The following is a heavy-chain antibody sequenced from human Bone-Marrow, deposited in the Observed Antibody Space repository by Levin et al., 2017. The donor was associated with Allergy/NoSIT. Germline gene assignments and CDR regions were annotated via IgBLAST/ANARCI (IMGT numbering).Heavy chain of an antibody. D-gene: IGHD3-10*01. CDR3: ARDMVRGVPDV. J-gene: IGHJ6*02. CDR2: IYHSGST. V-gene: IGHV4-30-2*01. Sequence: SETLSLTCAVSGGSISSGGYSWSWIRQPPGKGLEWIGYIYHSGSTYYNPSLKSRVTISVDRSKNQFSLKLSSVTAADTAVYYCARDMVRGVPDVWGQGTTVTVSS. CDR1: GGSISSGGYS.